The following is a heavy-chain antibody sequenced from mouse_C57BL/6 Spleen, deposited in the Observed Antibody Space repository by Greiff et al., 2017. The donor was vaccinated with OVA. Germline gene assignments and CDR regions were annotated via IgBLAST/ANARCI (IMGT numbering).Heavy chain of an antibody. CDR3: ARPYYYGSSPFAY. CDR1: GFTFSDYY. CDR2: INYDGSST. V-gene: IGHV5-16*01. Sequence: EVQLVESEGGLVQPGSSMKLSCTASGFTFSDYYMAWVRQVPEKGLEWVANINYDGSSTYYLDSLKSRFIISRDNAKNILYLQMSSLKSEDTATYYCARPYYYGSSPFAYWGQGTLVTVSA. J-gene: IGHJ3*01. D-gene: IGHD1-1*01.